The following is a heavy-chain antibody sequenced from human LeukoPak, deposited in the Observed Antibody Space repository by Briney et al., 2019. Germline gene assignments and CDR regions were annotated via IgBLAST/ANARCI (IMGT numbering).Heavy chain of an antibody. CDR3: LRNAVRPRLTPDY. D-gene: IGHD2-15*01. J-gene: IGHJ4*02. CDR2: ISTYNGDT. CDR1: GYAFNTYG. V-gene: IGHV1-18*01. Sequence: GASVKVSCKASGYAFNTYGISWVRQAPGQGLEWMGWISTYNGDTSYVQNLQSRVTMTTDTSPSTAYMELMSLRADDTAVCYCLRNAVRPRLTPDYWGQGTGVTVSS.